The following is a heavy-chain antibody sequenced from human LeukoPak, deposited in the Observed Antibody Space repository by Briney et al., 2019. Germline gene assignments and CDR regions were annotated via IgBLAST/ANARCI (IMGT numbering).Heavy chain of an antibody. CDR2: IYYSGST. CDR3: ARGGLGYCSGGSCYQGTFDI. J-gene: IGHJ3*02. D-gene: IGHD2-15*01. CDR1: GGSISSSSHY. Sequence: PSETLSLTCTVSGGSISSSSHYWSWIRQPPGKGLEWIGYIYYSGSTNYNPSLKSRVTISVDTSKNQFSLKLSSVTAADTAVYYCARGGLGYCSGGSCYQGTFDIWGQGTMVTVSS. V-gene: IGHV4-61*01.